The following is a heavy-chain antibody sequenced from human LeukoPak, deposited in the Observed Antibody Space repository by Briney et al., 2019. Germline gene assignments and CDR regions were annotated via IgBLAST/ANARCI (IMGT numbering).Heavy chain of an antibody. J-gene: IGHJ5*02. D-gene: IGHD1-7*01. Sequence: GSLRLSCAASGFTFSSYAMHWVRQAPGKGLEWVAVISYDGSNKYYADSVKGRFTISRDNSKNTLYLQMNSLRAEDTAVYYCAREGITGTTGRGGWFDPWGQGTLVTVSS. V-gene: IGHV3-30-3*01. CDR3: AREGITGTTGRGGWFDP. CDR2: ISYDGSNK. CDR1: GFTFSSYA.